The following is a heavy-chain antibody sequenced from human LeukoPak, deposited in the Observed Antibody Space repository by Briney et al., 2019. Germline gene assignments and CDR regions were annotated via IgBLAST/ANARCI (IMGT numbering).Heavy chain of an antibody. V-gene: IGHV5-51*01. D-gene: IGHD1-26*01. CDR2: IYPSGSDA. Sequence: GESLKISCEGSGYIFTSSWIAWVRQMPGKGLEWVGIIYPSGSDARYSPSFQGQVTISADKSINTAYLQWSSLKASDTAMYYCARRSGKYFDHWGQGTLVTVSS. CDR3: ARRSGKYFDH. CDR1: GYIFTSSW. J-gene: IGHJ4*02.